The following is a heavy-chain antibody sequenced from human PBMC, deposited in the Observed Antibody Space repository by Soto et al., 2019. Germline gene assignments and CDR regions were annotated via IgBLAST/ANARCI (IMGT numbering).Heavy chain of an antibody. CDR3: ARAPLSSHSYFGYCDS. J-gene: IGHJ4*02. CDR1: GGSISSGGYY. Sequence: QVQLQESGPGLVKSSQTLSLTCTVSGGSISSGGYYWSWSRQPPGKGLEWLGHSHYTGGTYYNPSLESRLTISLDTSKNQFSLNLRSVTAADTAVYYCARAPLSSHSYFGYCDSWGQGTLVTVSS. D-gene: IGHD2-2*01. CDR2: SHYTGGT. V-gene: IGHV4-30-4*01.